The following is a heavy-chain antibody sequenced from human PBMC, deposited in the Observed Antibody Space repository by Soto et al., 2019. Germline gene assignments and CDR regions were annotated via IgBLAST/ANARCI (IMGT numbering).Heavy chain of an antibody. Sequence: SETLSLTCAVYGGSFSGYYWIWIRQPPVNGLECIGEINHSVSTNYDPSLKSRVTIAVYTCKNHFSLKLISVTAAYASVYYCARGTYSSSWYWFDPWGQGTMVTVSS. CDR3: ARGTYSSSWYWFDP. D-gene: IGHD6-13*01. CDR2: INHSVST. V-gene: IGHV4-34*01. CDR1: GGSFSGYY. J-gene: IGHJ5*02.